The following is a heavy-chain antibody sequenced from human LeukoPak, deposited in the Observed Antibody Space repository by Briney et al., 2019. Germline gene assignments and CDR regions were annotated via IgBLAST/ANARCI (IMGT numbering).Heavy chain of an antibody. D-gene: IGHD1-26*01. CDR2: ISLAGQT. V-gene: IGHV4/OR15-8*02. CDR3: SRESGPFCPFGY. CDR1: GGSISGTNW. Sequence: SETLSLTCGVSGGSISGTNWWSWVRQPPGQGLEWIGEISLAGQTNFNPSLNGRVTMSLDKSSNQLSLHLTSVTAADTATYFCSRESGPFCPFGYWGQGTLVIVTS. J-gene: IGHJ4*02.